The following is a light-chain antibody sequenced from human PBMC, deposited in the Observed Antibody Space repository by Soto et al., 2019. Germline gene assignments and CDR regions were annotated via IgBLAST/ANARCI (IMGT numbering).Light chain of an antibody. V-gene: IGKV3D-7*01. J-gene: IGKJ5*01. CDR1: QSVSSSY. CDR3: QQFNSYPIT. Sequence: EIVLTQSPGTLSLSPGERATLSCRASQSVSSSYLAWYQQKPGKAPKILIYDVSTLESGVPSRFSGSSSGTDFTLTISSLQPVDFATYYCQQFNSYPITFGQGTRLEIK. CDR2: DVS.